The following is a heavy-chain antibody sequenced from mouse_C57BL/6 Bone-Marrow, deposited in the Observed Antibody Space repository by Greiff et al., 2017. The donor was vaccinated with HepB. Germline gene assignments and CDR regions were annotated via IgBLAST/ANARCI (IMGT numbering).Heavy chain of an antibody. D-gene: IGHD1-1*01. V-gene: IGHV3-8*01. CDR2: ISDSGST. Sequence: EVMLVESGPGLAKPSQSLSLTCSVSGYSITSDYWNWIRKFPGNKLEYMGYISDSGSTNYNPSRKNRISINRDTSKNQYYLQLNSVTTEDTATYYCARLGITTVVATRYFDVWGTGTTVTVSS. CDR3: ARLGITTVVATRYFDV. J-gene: IGHJ1*03. CDR1: GYSITSDY.